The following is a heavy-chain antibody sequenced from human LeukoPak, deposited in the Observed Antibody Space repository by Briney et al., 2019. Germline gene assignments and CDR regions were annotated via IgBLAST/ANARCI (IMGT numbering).Heavy chain of an antibody. Sequence: GGSLRLSCEASGFTFSSHWMSWVRQAPGKGLEWVGNINQDGSENNSVDSVKGRLTMSRDNAKNSLYLQMNSLRADDTAVYYCRYDYWGQGILVTVSS. V-gene: IGHV3-7*01. D-gene: IGHD3-16*02. CDR2: INQDGSEN. J-gene: IGHJ4*02. CDR1: GFTFSSHW. CDR3: RYDY.